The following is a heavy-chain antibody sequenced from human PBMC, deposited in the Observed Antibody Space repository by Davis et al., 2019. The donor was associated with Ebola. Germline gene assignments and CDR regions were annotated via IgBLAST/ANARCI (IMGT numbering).Heavy chain of an antibody. CDR1: GFTFSNSA. Sequence: SVKVSCKASGFTFSNSAMQWVRQARGQRPEWIGSIVVGNVNTNSAQKFQGRVAITRDMSTSTSYLDLSNLRSEDTAVYYCAASAGTVGKFDYWGQGTLVTVSS. D-gene: IGHD1-14*01. CDR2: IVVGNVNT. J-gene: IGHJ4*01. CDR3: AASAGTVGKFDY. V-gene: IGHV1-58*02.